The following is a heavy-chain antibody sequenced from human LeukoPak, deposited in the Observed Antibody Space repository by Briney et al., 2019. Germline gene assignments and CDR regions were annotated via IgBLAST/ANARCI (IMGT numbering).Heavy chain of an antibody. Sequence: SVKVSCKASGYTFTDYYMHWVRQAAGQGLEWMGWINPNSGGTNYAQKAQGRVTMTTDTSISTAYMEVSRLRSGDTAVYYCARVRIGQQLDKYYYYAMDVWGQGTTVTVSS. V-gene: IGHV1-2*02. CDR2: INPNSGGT. CDR1: GYTFTDYY. D-gene: IGHD6-13*01. CDR3: ARVRIGQQLDKYYYYAMDV. J-gene: IGHJ6*02.